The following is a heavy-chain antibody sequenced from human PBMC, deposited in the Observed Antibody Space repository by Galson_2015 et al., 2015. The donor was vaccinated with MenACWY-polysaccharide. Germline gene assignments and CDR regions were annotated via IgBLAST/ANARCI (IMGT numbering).Heavy chain of an antibody. CDR1: GFTFGNYW. CDR2: INEDEREK. Sequence: SLRLSCAVSGFTFGNYWMTWVRQAPGKGLEWVANINEDEREKYHLDSEKGRFTISRDDAKNSLYLQMNSLRAEDTAVYYCARGVYSLDSWGQGTLVTVSS. V-gene: IGHV3-7*01. D-gene: IGHD4-11*01. CDR3: ARGVYSLDS. J-gene: IGHJ4*02.